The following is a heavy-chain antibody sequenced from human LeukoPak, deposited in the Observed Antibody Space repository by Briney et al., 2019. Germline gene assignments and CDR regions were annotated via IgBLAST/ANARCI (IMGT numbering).Heavy chain of an antibody. CDR1: GGTFSSYA. J-gene: IGHJ5*02. CDR2: IIPIFGTA. D-gene: IGHD3-9*01. CDR3: ARDCRYFDWSSLRNWFDP. Sequence: SVKVSCKASGGTFSSYAISWVRQAPGQGLEWMGGIIPIFGTANYAQKFQGRVTMTRDTSISTAYMELSRLRSDDTAVYYCARDCRYFDWSSLRNWFDPWGQGTLVTVSS. V-gene: IGHV1-69*05.